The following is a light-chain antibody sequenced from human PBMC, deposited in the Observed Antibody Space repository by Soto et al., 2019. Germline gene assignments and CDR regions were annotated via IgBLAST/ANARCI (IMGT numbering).Light chain of an antibody. CDR2: RTS. Sequence: EMVLTQSPGTLSLSPGERGTLSYSASQSVSSNYLACYQQKPGQAPRLLIYRTSTRPAAIPDRFSGSGSGIDFTLTISRLEPEDFAVYYCQQFGSSPITFGQGTRLEIK. V-gene: IGKV3-20*01. CDR1: QSVSSNY. J-gene: IGKJ5*01. CDR3: QQFGSSPIT.